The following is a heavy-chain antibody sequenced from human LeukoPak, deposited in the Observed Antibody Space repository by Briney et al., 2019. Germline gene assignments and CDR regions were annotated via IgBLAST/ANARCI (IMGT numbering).Heavy chain of an antibody. V-gene: IGHV1-2*06. CDR1: GYTFTSYG. J-gene: IGHJ5*02. Sequence: ASVKVSCKASGYTFTSYGISWVRQAPGQGLEWMGRINPNSGGTNYAQKFQGRVTMTRDTSISTAYMELSRLRSDDTAVYYCARESSISATGTLPWFDPWGLGTLVTVSS. D-gene: IGHD1-1*01. CDR2: INPNSGGT. CDR3: ARESSISATGTLPWFDP.